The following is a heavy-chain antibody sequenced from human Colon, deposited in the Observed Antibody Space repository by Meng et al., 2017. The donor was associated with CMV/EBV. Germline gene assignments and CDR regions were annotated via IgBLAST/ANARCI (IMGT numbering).Heavy chain of an antibody. Sequence: ASVKVSCKASGYPFTNYNFNWVRQATGQGLEWMGWINPSGSSTTYAQKFQGRVTMTKDMSTSTVYIEVGSLTSDDTAVYFCARDPGLGWSDYWGQGTLVTVSS. CDR3: ARDPGLGWSDY. D-gene: IGHD2-15*01. J-gene: IGHJ4*02. CDR1: GYPFTNYN. CDR2: INPSGSST. V-gene: IGHV1-46*01.